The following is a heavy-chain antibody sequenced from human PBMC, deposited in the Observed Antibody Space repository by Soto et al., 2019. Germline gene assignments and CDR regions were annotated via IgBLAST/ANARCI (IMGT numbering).Heavy chain of an antibody. Sequence: ASVKVSCKASGYTFTSYGISWVRQAPGQGLEWMGWISAYNGNTNYAQKLQGRVTMTTDTSTSTAYMELRSLRSDDTAVYYCARGEWWELHRGTHTGGLYYGMDVWGQGTTVTVSS. J-gene: IGHJ6*02. D-gene: IGHD1-26*01. CDR2: ISAYNGNT. V-gene: IGHV1-18*01. CDR1: GYTFTSYG. CDR3: ARGEWWELHRGTHTGGLYYGMDV.